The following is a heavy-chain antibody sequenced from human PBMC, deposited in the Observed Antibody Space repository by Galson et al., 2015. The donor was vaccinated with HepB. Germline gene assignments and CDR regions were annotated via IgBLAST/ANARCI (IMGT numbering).Heavy chain of an antibody. V-gene: IGHV3-64D*06. J-gene: IGHJ6*02. D-gene: IGHD2-21*02. Sequence: SLRLSCAASGFTFSSYAMHWVRQAPGKGLEYVPAISSNGGSTYYADSVEGRFTISRDNSKNTLYLQMSSLRAEDTAVYYCVKGWGFVVVTAIPRMDVWGQGTTVTVSS. CDR3: VKGWGFVVVTAIPRMDV. CDR2: ISSNGGST. CDR1: GFTFSSYA.